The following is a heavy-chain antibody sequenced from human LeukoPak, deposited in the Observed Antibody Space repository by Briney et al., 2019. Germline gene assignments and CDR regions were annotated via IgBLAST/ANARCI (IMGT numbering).Heavy chain of an antibody. CDR1: ASTFSTYA. CDR3: ARISAIYYSDNREGFYFDF. V-gene: IGHV1-3*04. CDR2: ISTGNGNT. J-gene: IGHJ4*02. Sequence: ASVKVSCEASASTFSTYAIHWVRQAPGRGLERMGWISTGNGNTRYSKAFQDRVTITRDTSASTVYMELRGLRSDDTAVYYCARISAIYYSDNREGFYFDFWGQGTLVIVSS. D-gene: IGHD3-22*01.